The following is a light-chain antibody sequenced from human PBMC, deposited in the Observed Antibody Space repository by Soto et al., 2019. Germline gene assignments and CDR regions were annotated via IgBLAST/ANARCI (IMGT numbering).Light chain of an antibody. CDR2: RNN. CDR3: AAWDDNLNTYVV. CDR1: SSNIGSNF. Sequence: QSVLTQPPSASGTPGQRVTIPCSGSSSNIGSNFVYWFQQLPGTAPKLLIYRNNQRPSGVPDRFSGSKSGTSASLAISVLRSEDEADYFCAAWDDNLNTYVVFGGGTKVTVL. J-gene: IGLJ2*01. V-gene: IGLV1-47*01.